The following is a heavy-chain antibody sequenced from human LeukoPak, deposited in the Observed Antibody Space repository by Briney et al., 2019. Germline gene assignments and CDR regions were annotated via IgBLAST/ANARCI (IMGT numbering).Heavy chain of an antibody. CDR3: ASRSSSGYSYGYREDY. Sequence: PSETLSLTCTVSGGSISSSSYYWGWIRQPPGKGLEWIGSIYYSGSTYYNPSLKSRVTISVDTSKNQFSLKLSSVTAADTAVYYCASRSSSGYSYGYREDYWGQGTLVTVSS. CDR2: IYYSGST. V-gene: IGHV4-39*01. J-gene: IGHJ4*02. D-gene: IGHD5-18*01. CDR1: GGSISSSSYY.